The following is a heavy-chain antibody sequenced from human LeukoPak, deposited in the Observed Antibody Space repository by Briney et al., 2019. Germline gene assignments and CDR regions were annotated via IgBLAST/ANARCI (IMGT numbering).Heavy chain of an antibody. D-gene: IGHD2-2*01. CDR2: IKQDGSEK. CDR1: GFTFSSYG. V-gene: IGHV3-7*03. J-gene: IGHJ4*02. CDR3: AREVVPAAIDY. Sequence: GGSLRLSCSAPGFTFSSYGMNWVRQAPGKGLEWVANIKQDGSEKYYVDSVKGRFTISRDNAKNSLYLQMNSLRAEDTAVYYCAREVVPAAIDYWGQGTLVTVSS.